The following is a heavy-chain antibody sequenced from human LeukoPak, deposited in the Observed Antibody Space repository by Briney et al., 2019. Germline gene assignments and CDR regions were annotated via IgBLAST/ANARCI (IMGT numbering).Heavy chain of an antibody. CDR1: GGSISSYY. J-gene: IGHJ4*02. CDR2: IHYSGST. Sequence: PSETLSLTCTVSGGSISSYYWSWIRQPPGKGLEWIGFIHYSGSTNYNPSLKSRVTISLDTSKNQFSLRLSSVTAADTAVYYCARLIFGATINPYYLDYWGQGTLVTVSS. V-gene: IGHV4-59*08. D-gene: IGHD5-12*01. CDR3: ARLIFGATINPYYLDY.